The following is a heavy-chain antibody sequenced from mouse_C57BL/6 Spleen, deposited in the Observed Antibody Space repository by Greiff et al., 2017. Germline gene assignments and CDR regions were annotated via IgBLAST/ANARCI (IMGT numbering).Heavy chain of an antibody. J-gene: IGHJ3*01. CDR1: GYAFTNYL. D-gene: IGHD1-1*01. CDR2: IYPGSGGT. V-gene: IGHV1-54*01. CDR3: ARSYDYGSAWFAY. Sequence: QVQLQQSGAELVRPGTSVKVFCKASGYAFTNYLIEWVKQRPGQGLEWIGVIYPGSGGTNYNEKFKGKATLTADKSSSTAYLPHSRMTSEDSAVYYCARSYDYGSAWFAYWGQGTLVTVSA.